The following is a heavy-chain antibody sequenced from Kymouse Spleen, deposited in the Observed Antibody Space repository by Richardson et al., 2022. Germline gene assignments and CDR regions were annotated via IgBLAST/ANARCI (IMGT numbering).Heavy chain of an antibody. V-gene: IGHV4-34*01. CDR3: ARDDVLMVYAFDY. CDR1: GGSFSGYY. J-gene: IGHJ4*02. D-gene: IGHD2-8*01. Sequence: QVQLQQWGAGLLKPSETLSLTCAVYGGSFSGYYWSWIRQPPGKGLEWIGEINHSGSTNYNPSLKSRVTISVDTSKNQFSLKLSSVTAADTAVYYCARDDVLMVYAFDYWGQGTLVTVSS. CDR2: INHSGST.